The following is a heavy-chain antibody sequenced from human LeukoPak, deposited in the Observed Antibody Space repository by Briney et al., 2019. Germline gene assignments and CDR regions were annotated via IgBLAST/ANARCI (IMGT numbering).Heavy chain of an antibody. Sequence: PSETLSLTCTVSGGSISSSSYYWGWIRQPPGKGLEWIGSIYYSGSTYYNPSLKSRVTISVDTSKNQFSLKLSSVTAADTAVYYCARIRYFDWPPSDRGPDTVLYFDYWGQGTLVTVSS. D-gene: IGHD3-9*01. V-gene: IGHV4-39*07. CDR2: IYYSGST. CDR3: ARIRYFDWPPSDRGPDTVLYFDY. CDR1: GGSISSSSYY. J-gene: IGHJ4*02.